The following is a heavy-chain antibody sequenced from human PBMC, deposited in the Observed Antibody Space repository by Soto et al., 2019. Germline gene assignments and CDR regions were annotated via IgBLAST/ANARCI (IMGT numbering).Heavy chain of an antibody. V-gene: IGHV3-9*01. CDR1: GFTFDDYA. D-gene: IGHD6-19*01. J-gene: IGHJ6*02. CDR2: ISWNSGSI. CDR3: AKGTQWLVPYYSYGMDV. Sequence: EVQLVESGGGLVQPGRSLRLSCAASGFTFDDYAMHWVRQAPGKGLEWVSGISWNSGSIGYADSVKGRFTISRDNAKNSLYLQMNSLRAEDTALYYCAKGTQWLVPYYSYGMDVWGQGTTVTVSS.